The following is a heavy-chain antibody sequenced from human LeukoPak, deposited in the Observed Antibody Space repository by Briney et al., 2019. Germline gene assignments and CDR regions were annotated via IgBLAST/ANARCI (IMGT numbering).Heavy chain of an antibody. CDR2: SYYSGST. Sequence: PSETLSLTCSVSGGSISSYYWSWIRQPSGKGLEYIGYSYYSGSTDYNPSLKSRITISVDTSNQFSLILTSVTAADTAVYYCARQSIAARRAFDIWGQGTMVTVSS. D-gene: IGHD6-6*01. J-gene: IGHJ3*02. V-gene: IGHV4-59*08. CDR1: GGSISSYY. CDR3: ARQSIAARRAFDI.